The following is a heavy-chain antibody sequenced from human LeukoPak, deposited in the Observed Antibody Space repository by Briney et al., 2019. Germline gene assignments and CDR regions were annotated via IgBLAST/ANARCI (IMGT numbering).Heavy chain of an antibody. J-gene: IGHJ4*02. CDR1: GGSFSGYY. V-gene: IGHV4-34*01. CDR3: ARLALDSGSSDRDY. Sequence: SETLSLTCVVYGGSFSGYYWSWIRQPPGKGLEWIGEINHSGSTNYNPSLKSRVTISVDTSKNQFSLKLSSVTAADTAVYYCARLALDSGSSDRDYWGQGTLVTVSS. CDR2: INHSGST. D-gene: IGHD1-26*01.